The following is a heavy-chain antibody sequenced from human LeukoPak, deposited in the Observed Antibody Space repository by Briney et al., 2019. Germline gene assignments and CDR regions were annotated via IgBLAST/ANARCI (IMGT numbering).Heavy chain of an antibody. V-gene: IGHV1-3*01. CDR3: ARAPRDYYDSSGYSHREYFQH. CDR2: INAGNGNT. CDR1: GYTFTSYA. J-gene: IGHJ1*01. D-gene: IGHD3-22*01. Sequence: ASVKVSCKASGYTFTSYAMHWVRQAPGQRLEWMGWINAGNGNTKYSQKFQGGVTITRDTSASTAYMELSGLRSEDTAVYYCARAPRDYYDSSGYSHREYFQHWGQGTLVTVSS.